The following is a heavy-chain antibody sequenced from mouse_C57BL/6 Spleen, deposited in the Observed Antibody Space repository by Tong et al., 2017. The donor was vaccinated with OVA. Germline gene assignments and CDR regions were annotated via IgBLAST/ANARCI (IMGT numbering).Heavy chain of an antibody. V-gene: IGHV5-9-3*01. CDR2: ISSGGSYT. D-gene: IGHD2-14*01. CDR3: ARRGGTTGAWFAY. Sequence: EVQLQESGGGLVKPGGSLKLSCAASGFTFSSYAMSWVRQTPEKRLEWVATISSGGSYTYYPDSVKGRFTISRDNAKNTLYLQMSRLRSEDTAMYYCARRGGTTGAWFAYWGQGTLVTVSA. CDR1: GFTFSSYA. J-gene: IGHJ3*01.